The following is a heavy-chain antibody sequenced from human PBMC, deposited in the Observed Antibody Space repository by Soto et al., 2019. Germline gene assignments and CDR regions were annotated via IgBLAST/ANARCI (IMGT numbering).Heavy chain of an antibody. CDR3: ARGIRLFSGSYAHPDY. V-gene: IGHV4-59*01. D-gene: IGHD3-10*01. Sequence: QVQLQESGPGLVKPSETLSLTCTVSGGSISSYYWSWIRQPPGKGLEWIGYIYYSGSTNYNPSLKSRVTISVDTSKNQFSLKLSSVTAADTAVYYCARGIRLFSGSYAHPDYWGQGTLVTVSS. J-gene: IGHJ4*02. CDR1: GGSISSYY. CDR2: IYYSGST.